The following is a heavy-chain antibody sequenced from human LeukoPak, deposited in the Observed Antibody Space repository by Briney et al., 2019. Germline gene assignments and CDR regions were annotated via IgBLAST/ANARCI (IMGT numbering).Heavy chain of an antibody. CDR2: ISGSGGST. D-gene: IGHD3-22*01. J-gene: IGHJ4*02. V-gene: IGHV3-23*01. CDR1: GFTFSSYG. Sequence: GGTLRLSCAASGFTFSSYGMSWVRQAPGKGLEWVSAISGSGGSTSYADSVKGRFTISRDNSKNTLYLQMNSLRAEDTAVYYCARDLRDYYDSSGYYSSFDYWGQGTLVTVSS. CDR3: ARDLRDYYDSSGYYSSFDY.